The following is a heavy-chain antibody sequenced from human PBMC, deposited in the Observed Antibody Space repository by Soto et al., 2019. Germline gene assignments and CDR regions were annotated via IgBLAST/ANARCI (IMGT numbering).Heavy chain of an antibody. Sequence: SETLSLTCTVSDGSISSHYWSWIRQPPGKGPEWIGYVHYSGSTNYNPSLTGRVTISLDTSKNQFSLKLNSVTTADTAVYYCASRPPGADWYGGFDYWGQGKLVTVSS. CDR2: VHYSGST. V-gene: IGHV4-59*11. D-gene: IGHD6-13*01. J-gene: IGHJ4*02. CDR3: ASRPPGADWYGGFDY. CDR1: DGSISSHY.